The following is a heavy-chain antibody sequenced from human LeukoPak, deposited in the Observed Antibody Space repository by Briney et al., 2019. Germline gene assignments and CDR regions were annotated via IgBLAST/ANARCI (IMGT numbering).Heavy chain of an antibody. D-gene: IGHD6-19*01. J-gene: IGHJ4*02. CDR3: AGPAGSSGWLFDY. CDR1: GFTFSSYA. Sequence: GGSLRLSCAASGFTFSSYAMRWVRQAPGKGLEWVSAISGSGGSTYYADSVKGRFTISRDNSKNTLYLQMNSLRAEDTAVYYCAGPAGSSGWLFDYWDQGTLVTVSS. V-gene: IGHV3-23*01. CDR2: ISGSGGST.